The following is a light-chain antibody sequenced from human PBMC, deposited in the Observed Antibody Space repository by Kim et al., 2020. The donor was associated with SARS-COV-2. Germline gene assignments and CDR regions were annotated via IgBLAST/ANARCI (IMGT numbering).Light chain of an antibody. Sequence: SSELTQDPTVSVALGQTVRITCQGDSLRKSYASWYQQKPGQATILVMSDENTRPSGIPDRFSGSSSGSTASLTITGAQAEDEADYYCCSRDSSAKDYVFGTGTKVT. CDR1: SLRKSY. J-gene: IGLJ1*01. V-gene: IGLV3-19*01. CDR2: DEN. CDR3: CSRDSSAKDYV.